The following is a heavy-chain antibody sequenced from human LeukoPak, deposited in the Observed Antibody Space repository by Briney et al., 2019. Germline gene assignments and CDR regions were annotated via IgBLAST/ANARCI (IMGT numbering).Heavy chain of an antibody. CDR3: ARDEGSGWDALDY. J-gene: IGHJ4*02. Sequence: ALVKVSCKASGYTFTNYGISWVRQAPGQGLEWMGWISVYNGNTNYAQKLQGRVTLTTDTSTSTVYIELRSLRSDDTAVYYCARDEGSGWDALDYWGQGTLVTVSS. CDR1: GYTFTNYG. V-gene: IGHV1-18*01. CDR2: ISVYNGNT. D-gene: IGHD6-19*01.